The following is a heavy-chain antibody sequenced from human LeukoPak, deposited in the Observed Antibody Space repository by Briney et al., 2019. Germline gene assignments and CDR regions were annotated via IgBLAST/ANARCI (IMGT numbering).Heavy chain of an antibody. Sequence: GESLKISCKGSGYSFTSYWIGWVRQMPGKGLEWMGIIYPGDSDTRYSPSFQGQVTISADKSISTAYLQWSSLKASGTAMYYCARLAIDYYDSSGYLTPWGQRTLVTVSS. J-gene: IGHJ5*02. D-gene: IGHD3-22*01. CDR2: IYPGDSDT. CDR1: GYSFTSYW. V-gene: IGHV5-51*01. CDR3: ARLAIDYYDSSGYLTP.